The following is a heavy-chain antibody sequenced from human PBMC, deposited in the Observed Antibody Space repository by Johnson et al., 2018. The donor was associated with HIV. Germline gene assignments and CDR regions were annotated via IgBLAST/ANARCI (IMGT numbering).Heavy chain of an antibody. CDR3: AISIPRPGWGDAFDI. D-gene: IGHD3-16*01. Sequence: VQLVESGGGLVQPGGSLRLSCGASGFTFNDHWMQWVRQAPGKGLVWVSVIYTGDSTSYADSVKGRFTISTDTSKNTLYLQMNALIAEDTAVYYCAISIPRPGWGDAFDIWGQGTMVTVSS. V-gene: IGHV3-66*01. CDR1: GFTFNDHW. CDR2: IYTGDST. J-gene: IGHJ3*02.